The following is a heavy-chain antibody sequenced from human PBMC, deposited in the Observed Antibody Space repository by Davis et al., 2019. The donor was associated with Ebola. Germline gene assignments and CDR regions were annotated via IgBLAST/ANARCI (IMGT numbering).Heavy chain of an antibody. CDR1: GFTFSSYA. CDR2: ISGSGGST. J-gene: IGHJ3*02. V-gene: IGHV3-23*01. Sequence: PGGSLRLSCAASGFTFSSYAMSWVRQAPGKGLEWVSAISGSGGSTYYADSVKGRFTISRDNSKNTLYLQMNSLRAEDKAIYYCAKDKNYDFWSGYPHEAFDIWGQGQWSPSLQ. CDR3: AKDKNYDFWSGYPHEAFDI. D-gene: IGHD3-3*01.